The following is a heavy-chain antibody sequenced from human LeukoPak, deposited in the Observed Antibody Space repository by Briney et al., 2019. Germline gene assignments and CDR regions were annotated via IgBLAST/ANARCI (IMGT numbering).Heavy chain of an antibody. D-gene: IGHD3-10*01. CDR1: GFTVSSNY. CDR3: ARDIMAREKASYGMDV. CDR2: IYSGGST. Sequence: PGGSLRLSCAASGFTVSSNYMSWVRQAPGKGLEWVSVIYSGGSTYYADSVKGRFTISRDNSKNTLYLQMNSLRAENTAVYYCARDIMAREKASYGMDVWGQGTTVTVSS. V-gene: IGHV3-66*01. J-gene: IGHJ6*02.